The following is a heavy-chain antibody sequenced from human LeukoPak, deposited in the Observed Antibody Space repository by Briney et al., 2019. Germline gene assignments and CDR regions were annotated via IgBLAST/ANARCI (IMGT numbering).Heavy chain of an antibody. CDR1: GYSISSGYY. D-gene: IGHD3-22*01. Sequence: SETLSLTCSVSGYSISSGYYWSWIRQPPGKGLEWIGEINHSGSTNYNPSLKSRVTISVDTSKNQFSLKLSSVTAADTAVYYCARGGYYYDSSGYYRWGQGTLVTVSS. CDR2: INHSGST. J-gene: IGHJ5*02. CDR3: ARGGYYYDSSGYYR. V-gene: IGHV4-38-2*02.